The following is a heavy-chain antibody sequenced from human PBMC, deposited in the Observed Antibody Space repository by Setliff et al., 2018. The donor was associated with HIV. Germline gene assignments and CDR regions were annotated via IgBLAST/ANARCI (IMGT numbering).Heavy chain of an antibody. V-gene: IGHV5-51*01. CDR2: IYPGDSNT. CDR3: AAPISITSGSAFDY. D-gene: IGHD2-2*01. CDR1: GYSFISYW. Sequence: GESLKISCKGSGYSFISYWIGWVRQMPGKGLEWMGIIYPGDSNTKYSPSFQGQVTLSVDKSISTAYLQWSSLKASDTAMYYCAAPISITSGSAFDYWGQGTLVTVSS. J-gene: IGHJ4*02.